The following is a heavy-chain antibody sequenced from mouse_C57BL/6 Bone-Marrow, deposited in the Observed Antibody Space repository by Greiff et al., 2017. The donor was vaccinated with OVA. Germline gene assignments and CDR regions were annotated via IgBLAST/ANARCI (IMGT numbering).Heavy chain of an antibody. CDR1: GYTFTSYW. CDR2: IYPSDSET. D-gene: IGHD2-4*01. CDR3: ARDYDYDGGY. J-gene: IGHJ2*01. V-gene: IGHV1-61*01. Sequence: VQLQQPGAELVRPGSSVKLSCKASGYTFTSYWMDWVKQRPGQGLEWIGNIYPSDSETHYNQKFKDKATLTVDKSSSTAYMQLSSLTSEDSAVYYCARDYDYDGGYWGQGTTLTVSS.